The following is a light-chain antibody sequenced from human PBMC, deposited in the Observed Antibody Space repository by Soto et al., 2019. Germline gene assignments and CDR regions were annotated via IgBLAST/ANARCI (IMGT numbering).Light chain of an antibody. CDR3: CSYAGSSTSVV. Sequence: QSVLTQPASVSGSPGQSITISCTGTSSGVGSYNLVSWYQQHPGKAPKLMIYEGSKRPSGVSNRFSGSKSGNTASLTISGLQAEDEADYYCCSYAGSSTSVVFGGGTKVTVL. J-gene: IGLJ2*01. CDR1: SSGVGSYNL. V-gene: IGLV2-23*01. CDR2: EGS.